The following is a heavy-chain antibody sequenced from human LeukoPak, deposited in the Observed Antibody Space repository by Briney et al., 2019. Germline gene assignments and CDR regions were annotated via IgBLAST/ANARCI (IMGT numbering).Heavy chain of an antibody. D-gene: IGHD5-12*01. J-gene: IGHJ4*02. CDR3: ARDGYSGYDSQDDY. CDR2: INWNGGST. V-gene: IGHV3-20*04. CDR1: GFTFDDYG. Sequence: SGGSLRLSCAASGFTFDDYGMSWVRQAPGKGLEWVSGINWNGGSTGYADSVKGRFTISRDNDKNSLYLQKNSLRAEDTALYYCARDGYSGYDSQDDYWGQGTLVTVSS.